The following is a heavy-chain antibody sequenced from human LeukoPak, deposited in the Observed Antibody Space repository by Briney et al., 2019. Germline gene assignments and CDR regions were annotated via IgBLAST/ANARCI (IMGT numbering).Heavy chain of an antibody. Sequence: PSETLSLTCAVYGGSFSGYYWSWIRQPPGKGLEWIGEINHSGSTNYNPSLKSRVTISVDTSKNQFSLKLSSVTAADTAVYYCARMGFGDGYNVWGQGTLVTVSS. CDR1: GGSFSGYY. V-gene: IGHV4-34*01. CDR2: INHSGST. J-gene: IGHJ4*02. D-gene: IGHD5-24*01. CDR3: ARMGFGDGYNV.